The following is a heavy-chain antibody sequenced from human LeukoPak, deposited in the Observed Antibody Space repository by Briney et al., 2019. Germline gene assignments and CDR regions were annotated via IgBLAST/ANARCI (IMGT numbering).Heavy chain of an antibody. J-gene: IGHJ5*02. Sequence: GASVKVSCKASGYTFTSYGISWVRQAAGQGLEWMGWISAYNGNTNYAQKLQGRVTMTTDTSTSTAYMELRSLRSDDTAVYYCARDRYDFWSGYHSRAGWFDPWGQGTLVTVSS. CDR3: ARDRYDFWSGYHSRAGWFDP. V-gene: IGHV1-18*01. CDR1: GYTFTSYG. D-gene: IGHD3-3*01. CDR2: ISAYNGNT.